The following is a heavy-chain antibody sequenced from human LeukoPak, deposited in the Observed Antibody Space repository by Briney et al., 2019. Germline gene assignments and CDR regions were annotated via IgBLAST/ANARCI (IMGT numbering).Heavy chain of an antibody. CDR1: GFTVSSNH. D-gene: IGHD4-11*01. Sequence: PGASLRLSCAASGFTVSSNHMSWVRQAPGKGLEWVSVIYSGGRTYYADSVKGRFTVSRDNSRNTVYLQMSSLRAEDTAVYYCAREGTVTTTFDYWGQGTLVTVSS. V-gene: IGHV3-66*02. J-gene: IGHJ4*02. CDR3: AREGTVTTTFDY. CDR2: IYSGGRT.